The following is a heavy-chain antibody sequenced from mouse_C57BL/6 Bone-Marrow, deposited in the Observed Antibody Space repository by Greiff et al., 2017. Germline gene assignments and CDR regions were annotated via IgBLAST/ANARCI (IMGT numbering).Heavy chain of an antibody. CDR3: ALYFDV. J-gene: IGHJ1*03. CDR2: ISDGGSYT. Sequence: EVQVVESGGGLVKPGGSLKLSCAASGFTFSSYAMSWVRQTPEKRLEWVATISDGGSYTYYPDNVKGRFTISRDNAKNNLYLQMSHLKSEDTAMYYCALYFDVWGTGTTVTVSS. V-gene: IGHV5-4*01. CDR1: GFTFSSYA.